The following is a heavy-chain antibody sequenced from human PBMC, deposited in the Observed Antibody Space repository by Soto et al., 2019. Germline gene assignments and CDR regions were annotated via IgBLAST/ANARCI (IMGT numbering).Heavy chain of an antibody. CDR2: IYHSGST. CDR1: GGSISSSNW. Sequence: SETLSLTCAVSGGSISSSNWWSWVRQPPGKGLEWIGEIYHSGSTNCNPSLKSRVTISVDKSKNQFSLKLSSVTAADTAVYYCASRRRGYQQLLTPPFDYWGQGTLVTVSS. V-gene: IGHV4-4*02. J-gene: IGHJ4*02. CDR3: ASRRRGYQQLLTPPFDY. D-gene: IGHD2-2*01.